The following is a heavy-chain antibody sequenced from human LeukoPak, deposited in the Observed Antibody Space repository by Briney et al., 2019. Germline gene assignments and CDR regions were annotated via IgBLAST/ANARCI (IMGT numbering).Heavy chain of an antibody. Sequence: ASVKVSCKPSGYTFTSYGITWVRQAPGQGLEWMGWISTYNGNTNYAQKLQGRVTLTTDTSTSTAYMELRSLRSDDTAVYYCARDQYGSGTFDYWGQGTLVTVSS. V-gene: IGHV1-18*01. CDR2: ISTYNGNT. J-gene: IGHJ4*02. D-gene: IGHD3-10*01. CDR3: ARDQYGSGTFDY. CDR1: GYTFTSYG.